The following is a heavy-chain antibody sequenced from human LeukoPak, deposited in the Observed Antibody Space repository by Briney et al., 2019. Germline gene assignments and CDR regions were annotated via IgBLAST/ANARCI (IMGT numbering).Heavy chain of an antibody. CDR2: ISGSGGST. Sequence: PGGSLRLSCAASGFTFSSYAMSWVRQAPGKGLEWVSGISGSGGSTYYADSVKGRFTISRDNSENTLYLQMNSLRAEDTAVYYCAKVTSSGWYSLDYWGQGTLVTVSS. D-gene: IGHD6-19*01. CDR3: AKVTSSGWYSLDY. J-gene: IGHJ4*02. V-gene: IGHV3-23*01. CDR1: GFTFSSYA.